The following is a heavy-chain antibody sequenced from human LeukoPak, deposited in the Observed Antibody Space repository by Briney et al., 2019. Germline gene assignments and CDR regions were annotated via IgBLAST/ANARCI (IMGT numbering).Heavy chain of an antibody. CDR2: IIPILGIA. V-gene: IGHV1-69*04. J-gene: IGHJ4*02. CDR1: GGTFSSYA. Sequence: SVKVSCKASGGTFSSYAISWVRQAPGQGLEWMGRIIPILGIANYAQKSQGRVTITADKSTSTAYMELSSLRSEDTAVYYCARGSGYSYGSLGYWGQGTLVTVSS. D-gene: IGHD5-18*01. CDR3: ARGSGYSYGSLGY.